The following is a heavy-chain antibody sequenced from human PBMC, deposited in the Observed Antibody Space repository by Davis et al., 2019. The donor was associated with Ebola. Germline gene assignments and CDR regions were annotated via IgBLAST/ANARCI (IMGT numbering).Heavy chain of an antibody. Sequence: ASVKVSCKASGYNFKTKYMNWVRQAPGHGLKWMGVIDPTDGSTTYAQEFQGRVTMTRDTSTSTMYLEVRSLTIEDTAVYYCVIISMTWGQGTMVTVSS. J-gene: IGHJ3*01. CDR1: GYNFKTKY. CDR3: VIISMT. CDR2: IDPTDGST. V-gene: IGHV1-46*02. D-gene: IGHD2-21*02.